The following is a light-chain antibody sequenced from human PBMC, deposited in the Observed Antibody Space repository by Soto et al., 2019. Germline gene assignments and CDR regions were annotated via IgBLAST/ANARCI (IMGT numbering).Light chain of an antibody. CDR1: RSVSSY. J-gene: IGKJ4*01. Sequence: EIVMTQSPATLSVSPGERATLSCRASRSVSSYLAWYQQKPGQAPRLLIYDASNRATGIPARFSGSGSGTDFTLTISSLEPEDFAVYYCQQRSNWPQLTFGGGTKVDIK. V-gene: IGKV3-11*01. CDR3: QQRSNWPQLT. CDR2: DAS.